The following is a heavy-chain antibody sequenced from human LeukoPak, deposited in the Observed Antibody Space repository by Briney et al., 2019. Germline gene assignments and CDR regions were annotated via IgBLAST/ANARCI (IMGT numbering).Heavy chain of an antibody. CDR3: ASVQYDNFGRHFDY. CDR1: RFAFSSYA. Sequence: GRTLRLSCAASRFAFSSYAMSWVRQAPGKGLEWVSAISGSGGSTYYADSVKGRFTISRDNSKNTLYLQMNSLRAEDRAVYYCASVQYDNFGRHFDYWGQGTQVTVSS. CDR2: ISGSGGST. J-gene: IGHJ4*02. V-gene: IGHV3-23*01. D-gene: IGHD3/OR15-3a*01.